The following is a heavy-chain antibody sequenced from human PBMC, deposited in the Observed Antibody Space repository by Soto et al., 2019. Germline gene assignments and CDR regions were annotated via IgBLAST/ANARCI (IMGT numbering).Heavy chain of an antibody. D-gene: IGHD5-18*01. V-gene: IGHV1-69*12. Sequence: QVQLVQSGAEVKKPESSVKVSCKAPGGTFSTYAISWVRQAPGQGLEWMGGIIPMFGTANYAQRLQERVTITADESTNTVYMELSSLRSEDTAVYFCASGIQLWLRRINNGYSGWGQGTLVTVSS. J-gene: IGHJ4*02. CDR2: IIPMFGTA. CDR1: GGTFSTYA. CDR3: ASGIQLWLRRINNGYSG.